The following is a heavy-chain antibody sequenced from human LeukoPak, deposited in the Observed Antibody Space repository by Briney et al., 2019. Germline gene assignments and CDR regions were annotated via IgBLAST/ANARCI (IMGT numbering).Heavy chain of an antibody. CDR2: ISWDGGST. Sequence: PGGSLRLSCAASGFTFDDYTMHWVRQAPGKGLEWVSLISWDGGSTYYADSVKGRFTISRDNSKNSLYLQMNSLRTEDTALYYCAKDKVVVVPAAMPYGSGYNYYMDVWGKGTTVTVSS. CDR1: GFTFDDYT. J-gene: IGHJ6*03. CDR3: AKDKVVVVPAAMPYGSGYNYYMDV. V-gene: IGHV3-43*01. D-gene: IGHD2-2*01.